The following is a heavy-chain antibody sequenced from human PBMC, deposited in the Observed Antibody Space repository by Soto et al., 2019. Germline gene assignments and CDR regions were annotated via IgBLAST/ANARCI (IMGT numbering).Heavy chain of an antibody. Sequence: TSETLSVTCTGSGGSLNSYYWTWIRQSPGKGLEWIGYVSSTGSTNYNPSLKSRLTMSLDTSTYEVSLSLTSVTAADAAVYFCARFSPPRKSYDSNPGSFDPWGQAIMVT. CDR1: GGSLNSYY. V-gene: IGHV4-59*01. J-gene: IGHJ5*02. D-gene: IGHD3-22*01. CDR3: ARFSPPRKSYDSNPGSFDP. CDR2: VSSTGST.